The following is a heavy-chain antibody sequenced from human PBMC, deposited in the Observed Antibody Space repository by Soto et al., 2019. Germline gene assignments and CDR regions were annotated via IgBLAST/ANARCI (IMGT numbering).Heavy chain of an antibody. CDR3: AKPSCGGECYYLVDN. CDR2: ISGSGDGT. V-gene: IGHV3-23*01. D-gene: IGHD2-21*01. Sequence: WGALRLSCAASGFTFSSYAMSWVRQAPGKGLEWVSAISGSGDGTYYAESVKGRFTISRDNSKNTLYLQMNSLRAEDTAVYYCAKPSCGGECYYLVDNWGQGTLVTVS. CDR1: GFTFSSYA. J-gene: IGHJ4*02.